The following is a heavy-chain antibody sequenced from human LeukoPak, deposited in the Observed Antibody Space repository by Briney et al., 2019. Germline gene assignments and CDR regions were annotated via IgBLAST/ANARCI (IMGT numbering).Heavy chain of an antibody. CDR2: FDPEDGET. J-gene: IGHJ4*02. V-gene: IGHV1-24*01. CDR1: GGTFSSYA. CDR3: ATPYESYDILTGYYRYYFDY. D-gene: IGHD3-9*01. Sequence: GASVKVSCKASGGTFSSYAISWVRQAPGQGLEWMGGFDPEDGETIYAQKFQGRVTMTEDTSTDTAYMELSSLRSEDTAVYYCATPYESYDILTGYYRYYFDYWGQGTLVTVSS.